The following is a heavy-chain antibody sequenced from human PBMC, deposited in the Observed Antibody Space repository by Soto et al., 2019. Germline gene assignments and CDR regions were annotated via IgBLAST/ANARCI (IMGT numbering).Heavy chain of an antibody. V-gene: IGHV1-46*01. D-gene: IGHD2-8*02. CDR1: GYTFTSYY. J-gene: IGHJ3*02. CDR2: IKPSAGST. CDR3: ARVRSTEDAFDI. Sequence: ASVKVSCMASGYTFTSYYMHCVRQAPGQGLEWMGIIKPSAGSTSYAQKFQGRATMTRDTSTSTVYMELSSLRSEDTAVYYCARVRSTEDAFDIWGQGTMVTVS.